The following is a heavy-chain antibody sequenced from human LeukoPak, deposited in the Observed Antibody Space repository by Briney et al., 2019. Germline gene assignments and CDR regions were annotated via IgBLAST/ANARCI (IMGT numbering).Heavy chain of an antibody. V-gene: IGHV3-21*01. D-gene: IGHD6-19*01. CDR3: ARDKVAGTRFDAFDI. Sequence: PGGSLRLSCAASGFTFSSYSMNWVRQAPGKGLEWVSSISSSSSYIYYADSVKGRFTISRDNSKNTLYLQMNSLRAEDTAVYYCARDKVAGTRFDAFDIWGQGTMVTVSS. J-gene: IGHJ3*02. CDR1: GFTFSSYS. CDR2: ISSSSSYI.